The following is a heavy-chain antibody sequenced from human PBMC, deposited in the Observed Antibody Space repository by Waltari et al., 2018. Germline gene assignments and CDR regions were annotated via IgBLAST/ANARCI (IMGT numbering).Heavy chain of an antibody. CDR3: ARDRGRPLEWLADDAFDI. D-gene: IGHD6-19*01. CDR2: IIPIFGTA. V-gene: IGHV1-69*08. J-gene: IGHJ3*02. CDR1: GGTFSSYA. Sequence: QVQLVQSGAEVKKPGSSVKVSCKASGGTFSSYAISWVRQAPGQGLEWMGSIIPIFGTANYAQKFQGRVTLTADNSTSTAYMELSSLRSEDTAVYYCARDRGRPLEWLADDAFDILGQGTMVTVSS.